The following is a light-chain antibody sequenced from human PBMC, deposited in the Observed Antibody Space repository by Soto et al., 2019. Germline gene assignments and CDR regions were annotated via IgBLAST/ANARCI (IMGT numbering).Light chain of an antibody. CDR3: LLYYGGARVV. V-gene: IGLV7-43*01. J-gene: IGLJ2*01. CDR1: TGAVTSGYY. CDR2: STS. Sequence: QTVVTQEPSLTVSPGGTVTLTCASSTGAVTSGYYPNWFQQKPGQAPRALICSTSNKHSWTPARFSGSLLGGKAALTLSGVQPEDEAEYYCLLYYGGARVVFGGGTKLTVL.